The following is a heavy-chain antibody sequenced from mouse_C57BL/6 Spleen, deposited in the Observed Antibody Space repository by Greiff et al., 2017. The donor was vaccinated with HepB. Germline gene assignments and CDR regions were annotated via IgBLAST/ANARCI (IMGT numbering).Heavy chain of an antibody. J-gene: IGHJ4*01. CDR3: AIYYGNYDAMDY. D-gene: IGHD2-1*01. CDR1: GYTFTSYW. CDR2: IHPSDSDT. Sequence: VKLQESGAELVKPGASVKVSCKASGYTFTSYWMHWVKQRPGQGLEWIGRIHPSDSDTNYNQKFKGKATLTVDKSSSTAYMQLSSLTSEDSAVYYCAIYYGNYDAMDYWGQGTSVTVSS. V-gene: IGHV1-74*01.